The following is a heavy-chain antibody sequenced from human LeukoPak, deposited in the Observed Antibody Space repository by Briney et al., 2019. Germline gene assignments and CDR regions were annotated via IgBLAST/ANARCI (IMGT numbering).Heavy chain of an antibody. V-gene: IGHV4-34*01. D-gene: IGHD3-22*01. CDR1: GGSFSGYY. J-gene: IGHJ4*02. Sequence: SETLSLTCAVYGGSFSGYYWSWIRQPPGKGLEWIGEINHSGSTNYNPSLKSRVTISVDTSKNQFSLRLSSVTAADTAVYYCARGSRRHYDGSGYYFGEFDYWGQGILVTVSS. CDR3: ARGSRRHYDGSGYYFGEFDY. CDR2: INHSGST.